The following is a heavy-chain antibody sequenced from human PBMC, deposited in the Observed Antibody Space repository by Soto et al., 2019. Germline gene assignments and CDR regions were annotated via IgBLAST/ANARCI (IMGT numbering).Heavy chain of an antibody. CDR3: ARENCSSTSCYLDFDY. D-gene: IGHD2-2*01. V-gene: IGHV4-34*01. CDR1: GGSFSGYY. Sequence: SETLSLTCAVYGGSFSGYYWSWIRQPPGKGLEWIGEINHSGSTNYNPSLKSRVTISVDTSKNQFSLKLSSVTAADTAVYYCARENCSSTSCYLDFDYWGQGTLVTVSS. J-gene: IGHJ4*02. CDR2: INHSGST.